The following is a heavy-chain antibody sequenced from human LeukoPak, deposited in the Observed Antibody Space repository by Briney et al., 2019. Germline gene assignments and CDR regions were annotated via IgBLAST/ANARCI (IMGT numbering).Heavy chain of an antibody. V-gene: IGHV4-34*01. J-gene: IGHJ6*03. CDR1: GGSLSGYY. CDR2: INHSGST. D-gene: IGHD3-16*01. CDR3: ARQVWDLLLGDLYYNYYMDV. Sequence: SETLSLTCAVYGGSLSGYYWSWIRQSPGKGLEWIGEINHSGSTNYNPSLKSRVTISLDTSKNQFSLRLRSVTAADTAVYYCARQVWDLLLGDLYYNYYMDVWGKGTTVTVSS.